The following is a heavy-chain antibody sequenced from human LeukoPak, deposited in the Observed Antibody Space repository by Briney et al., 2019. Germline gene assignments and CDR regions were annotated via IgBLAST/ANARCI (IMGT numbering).Heavy chain of an antibody. CDR1: GYTFTSYG. V-gene: IGHV1-18*01. CDR3: ARDGWDYYASSGYPLWDY. Sequence: ASVKVSCKASGYTFTSYGISWVRQAPGQGLEWMGCISAYNGNTNYAQKLQSRDTMTTDTTTSTAYLELRSLRSDDTAVYYCARDGWDYYASSGYPLWDYWGQGTLVTVSS. CDR2: ISAYNGNT. D-gene: IGHD3-22*01. J-gene: IGHJ4*02.